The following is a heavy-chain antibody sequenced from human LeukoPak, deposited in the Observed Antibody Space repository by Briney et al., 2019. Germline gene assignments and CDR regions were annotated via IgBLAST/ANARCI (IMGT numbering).Heavy chain of an antibody. D-gene: IGHD3-10*01. CDR2: INPSGGST. Sequence: ASVTVSCKASGYTFTSYYMRWVRQASGQGLEWMGIINPSGGSTSYAQKFQGRVTMTRDMSTSTVYMDLSSLRSEDTAVYYCARGAVRGVIPDYYMDVWGKGTTVTVSS. CDR3: ARGAVRGVIPDYYMDV. CDR1: GYTFTSYY. J-gene: IGHJ6*03. V-gene: IGHV1-46*01.